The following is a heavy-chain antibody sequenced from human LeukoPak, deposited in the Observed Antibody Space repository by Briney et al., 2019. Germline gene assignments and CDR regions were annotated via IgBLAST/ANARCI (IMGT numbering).Heavy chain of an antibody. CDR1: GGSISSYF. V-gene: IGHV4-59*08. D-gene: IGHD6-19*01. J-gene: IGHJ4*02. CDR3: ARWYSSGWAFDY. CDR2: IHYSGST. Sequence: SETLSLTCTVSGGSISSYFWSWIRQPPGKGLEWIGYIHYSGSTKYNPSLKSRVTISVDTSKNQFSLKLSSVTAADTAVYYCARWYSSGWAFDYWGQGTLVTVSS.